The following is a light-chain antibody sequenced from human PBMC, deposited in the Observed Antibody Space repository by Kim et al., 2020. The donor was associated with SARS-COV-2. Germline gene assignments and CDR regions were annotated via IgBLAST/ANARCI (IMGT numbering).Light chain of an antibody. J-gene: IGKJ5*01. Sequence: PASISCKTIQSRLRSDGRTYLYWYLQKPGQPPQLLIYEVSSRFSGVPDRFSGSGSGTDFTLKISRVQAEDVGVYYCMQSIQLPITFGQGTRLEIK. CDR3: MQSIQLPIT. CDR1: QSRLRSDGRTY. CDR2: EVS. V-gene: IGKV2D-29*01.